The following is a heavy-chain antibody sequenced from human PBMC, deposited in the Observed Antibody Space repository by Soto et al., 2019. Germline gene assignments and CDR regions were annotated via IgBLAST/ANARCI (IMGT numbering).Heavy chain of an antibody. Sequence: SETLSLTCTISGGSISSGGYSWSWIRQPPGKGLEWIGYIYHSGSTYYNPSLKSRVTISVDRSKNQFSLKLSSVTAADTAVYYCVGSIGAFWFDPWGQGTLVTVSS. D-gene: IGHD5-12*01. CDR3: VGSIGAFWFDP. CDR1: GGSISSGGYS. V-gene: IGHV4-30-2*01. J-gene: IGHJ5*02. CDR2: IYHSGST.